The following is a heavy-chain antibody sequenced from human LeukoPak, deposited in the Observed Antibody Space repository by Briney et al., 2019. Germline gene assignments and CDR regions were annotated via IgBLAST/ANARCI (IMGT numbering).Heavy chain of an antibody. CDR2: ISGSGGST. Sequence: GGSLRLSCAASGFTFSSYWMSWVRQAPGKGLEWVSAISGSGGSTYYADSVKGRFTISRDNSKNTLYLQMNSLRAEDTAVYYCAKLQLWSPQGYFDYWGQGTLVTVSS. CDR1: GFTFSSYW. J-gene: IGHJ4*02. V-gene: IGHV3-23*01. D-gene: IGHD5-18*01. CDR3: AKLQLWSPQGYFDY.